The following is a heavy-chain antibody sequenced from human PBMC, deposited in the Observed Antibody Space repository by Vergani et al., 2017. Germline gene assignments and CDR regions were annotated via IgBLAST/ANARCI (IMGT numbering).Heavy chain of an antibody. CDR1: GFTFQAFV. CDR2: IDRNYGVK. CDR3: ARARKFRFGVVWENWFDP. J-gene: IGHJ5*02. V-gene: IGHV3-9*01. Sequence: VEAGGGLVQPGGSLRLSCTASGFTFQAFVFHWVRQVSGRGLEWVSGIDRNYGVKNGNSFEGRFSISRDNAKNTLFLQMNSLRAEDTAVYYCARARKFRFGVVWENWFDPWGQGTLVTVSS. D-gene: IGHD3-3*01.